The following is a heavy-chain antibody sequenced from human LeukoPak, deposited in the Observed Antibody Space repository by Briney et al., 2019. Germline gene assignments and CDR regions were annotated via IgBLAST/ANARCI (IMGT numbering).Heavy chain of an antibody. CDR3: ARAQWELLRSDAFDI. Sequence: SETLSLTCNVSGGSVSSGSYYWGWIRQPPGKGLEWIGYVYYSGSTNYNPSLKSRVTISVDTSKNQFSLKLSSVTAADTAVYYCARAQWELLRSDAFDIWGQGTMVTVSS. D-gene: IGHD1-26*01. J-gene: IGHJ3*02. CDR1: GGSVSSGSYY. V-gene: IGHV4-61*01. CDR2: VYYSGST.